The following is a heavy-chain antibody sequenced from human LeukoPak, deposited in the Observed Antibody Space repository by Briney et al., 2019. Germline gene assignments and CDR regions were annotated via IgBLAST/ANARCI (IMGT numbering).Heavy chain of an antibody. CDR1: GFTFSSYG. D-gene: IGHD6-13*01. CDR3: AKDRSSSWYYFDY. J-gene: IGHJ4*02. V-gene: IGHV3-30*18. Sequence: GGSLRLSCAASGFTFSSYGMHWVRQAPGKGLEWVAVISYDGSNKYYADSVKGRFTISRDNSKNTLYLQMNSLRAEDTAVYYCAKDRSSSWYYFDYWGQGTLVTVSS. CDR2: ISYDGSNK.